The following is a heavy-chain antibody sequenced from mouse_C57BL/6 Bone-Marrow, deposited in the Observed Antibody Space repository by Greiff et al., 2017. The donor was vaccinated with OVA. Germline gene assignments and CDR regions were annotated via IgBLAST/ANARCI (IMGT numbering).Heavy chain of an antibody. CDR3: ARHRAFTTAY. CDR2: ISSGGSYT. CDR1: GFTFRSYG. V-gene: IGHV5-6*01. Sequence: VTVVESGGDLVKPGGSLTLSCAASGFTFRSYGLSWFRQTPDTMLSWVATISSGGSYTYYPDSVKGRFTISRDNAKNTLYLQMSSLKSEDTAMYYCARHRAFTTAYWGQGTSVTVSS. J-gene: IGHJ4*01. D-gene: IGHD3-3*01.